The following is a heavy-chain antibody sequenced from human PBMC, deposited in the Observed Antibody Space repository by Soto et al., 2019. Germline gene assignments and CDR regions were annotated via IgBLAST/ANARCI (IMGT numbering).Heavy chain of an antibody. CDR3: ARGGAVATTAHFDH. CDR2: IYSNGNT. CDR1: GDSINNYY. V-gene: IGHV4-4*07. J-gene: IGHJ4*02. Sequence: SETLSLTCTVSGDSINNYYLSWMRLPAGKGLEWIGRIYSNGNTYYNPSLKSRVSMSVDTSKNQFSLILKTVTAADTAVYYCARGGAVATTAHFDHWGQGTLVTVYS. D-gene: IGHD5-12*01.